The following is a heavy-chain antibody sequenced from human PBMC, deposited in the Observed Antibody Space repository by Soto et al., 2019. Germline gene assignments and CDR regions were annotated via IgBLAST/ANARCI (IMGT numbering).Heavy chain of an antibody. CDR3: AREGRITIFGVAEGDYYYYGMDV. V-gene: IGHV1-18*01. CDR1: GYTFTSYG. D-gene: IGHD3-3*01. Sequence: ASVKVSCEASGYTFTSYGISCVRQAPGQGLEWMGWISAYNGSTNYAQKLQGRVTMTTDTSTSTAYMELRSLRSDDTAVYYCAREGRITIFGVAEGDYYYYGMDVWGQGTTVTVSS. J-gene: IGHJ6*02. CDR2: ISAYNGST.